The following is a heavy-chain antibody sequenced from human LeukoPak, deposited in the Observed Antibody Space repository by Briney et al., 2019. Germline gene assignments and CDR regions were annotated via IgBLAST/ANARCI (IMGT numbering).Heavy chain of an antibody. V-gene: IGHV4-4*07. CDR2: IYTSGST. J-gene: IGHJ5*02. Sequence: SETLSLTCTVSGGSISSYYWSWIRQPAGKGLEWIGRIYTSGSTNYNPSLKSRVTMSVDTSKNQFSLKLSSVTAADTAVYYCARASSAYCGCDCYELWFDPWGQGTLVTVSS. D-gene: IGHD2-21*02. CDR3: ARASSAYCGCDCYELWFDP. CDR1: GGSISSYY.